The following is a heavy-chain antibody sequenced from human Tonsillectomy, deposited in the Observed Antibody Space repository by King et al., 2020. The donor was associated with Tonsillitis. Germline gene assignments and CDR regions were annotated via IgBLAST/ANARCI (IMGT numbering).Heavy chain of an antibody. J-gene: IGHJ4*02. CDR3: AKXXXXXXXXXXXXXX. V-gene: IGHV5-51*01. CDR2: IXPGDSDI. CDR1: GYNFNSYW. Sequence: VQLVQSXAEVKKPGESLKISCKVSGYNFNSYWIGWVRQMPGKGLEWXGIIXPGDSDIRYXPXXXXXXXISXDKSINXAXLQWSSLXVADTAXYYCAKXXXXXXXXXXXXXXWXXXXXVTXSS.